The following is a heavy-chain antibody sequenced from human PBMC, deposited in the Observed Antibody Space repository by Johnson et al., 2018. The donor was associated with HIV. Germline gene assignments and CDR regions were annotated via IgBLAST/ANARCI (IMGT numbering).Heavy chain of an antibody. CDR1: GFTFSSYW. V-gene: IGHV3-74*02. CDR2: INSDGSST. Sequence: VQLVESGGGLVQPGGSLRLSCAASGFTFSSYWMHWVRQAPGKGLVWVSRINSDGSSTSYADSVKGRFTISRDNAKNSLYLQMNSLRAEDTAVYYCARVMVQGDAFDIWGKGTMVTVSS. J-gene: IGHJ3*02. CDR3: ARVMVQGDAFDI. D-gene: IGHD3-10*01.